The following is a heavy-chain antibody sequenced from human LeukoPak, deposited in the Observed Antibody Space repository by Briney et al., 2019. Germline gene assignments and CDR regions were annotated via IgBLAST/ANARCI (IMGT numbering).Heavy chain of an antibody. Sequence: SETLSLTRTVSGGSVSSYYWSWIRQPPGKGLEWIGHIYNSESTKYNSSLESRVTMSVDPSKNQFSLKLKSVTAADTAVYYCARFHSGPSGWYVLWYFDLWGRGTLVTVSS. D-gene: IGHD6-19*01. CDR2: IYNSEST. CDR3: ARFHSGPSGWYVLWYFDL. J-gene: IGHJ2*01. V-gene: IGHV4-4*09. CDR1: GGSVSSYY.